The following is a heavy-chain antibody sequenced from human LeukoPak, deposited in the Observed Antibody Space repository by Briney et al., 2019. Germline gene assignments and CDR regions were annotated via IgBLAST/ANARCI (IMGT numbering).Heavy chain of an antibody. D-gene: IGHD3-3*01. Sequence: PGGSLRLSCATSGFTFSRFAMSWVRQAPGKGLEWVSGISGSGGSTNYADSVKGRFTISRDNSKNTLYLQMNSLRAEDTAVYYCAKTRKTTIFGVVNPLDYWGQGTLVTVSS. J-gene: IGHJ4*02. CDR2: ISGSGGST. CDR1: GFTFSRFA. CDR3: AKTRKTTIFGVVNPLDY. V-gene: IGHV3-23*01.